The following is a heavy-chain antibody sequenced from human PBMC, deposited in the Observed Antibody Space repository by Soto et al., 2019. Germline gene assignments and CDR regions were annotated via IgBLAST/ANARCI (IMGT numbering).Heavy chain of an antibody. CDR3: ARELGYCSSTSCYPTGGMDV. Sequence: CGPTLVKPRQTLTLTCTFSGFSLSTSGMRVSWIRQPPGKALEWLARIDWDDDKFYSTSLKTRLTISKDTSKNQVVLTMTNMDPVDTATYYCARELGYCSSTSCYPTGGMDVWGQGTTVTVSS. J-gene: IGHJ6*02. CDR2: IDWDDDK. D-gene: IGHD2-2*01. CDR1: GFSLSTSGMR. V-gene: IGHV2-70*04.